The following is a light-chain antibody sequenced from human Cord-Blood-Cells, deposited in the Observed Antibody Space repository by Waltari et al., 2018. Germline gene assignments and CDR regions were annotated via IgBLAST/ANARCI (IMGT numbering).Light chain of an antibody. J-gene: IGKJ2*01. CDR3: QQYGSSPPNT. CDR1: QSVSSSY. CDR2: GAS. Sequence: IVLTQYPGTLSLSPGERATLPCRASQSVSSSYLAWYQQKPGQAPRLLIYGASSRATGIPDRFSGSGSGSDFTLTISRLEPEDFAVYYCQQYGSSPPNTFGQGTKLEIK. V-gene: IGKV3-20*01.